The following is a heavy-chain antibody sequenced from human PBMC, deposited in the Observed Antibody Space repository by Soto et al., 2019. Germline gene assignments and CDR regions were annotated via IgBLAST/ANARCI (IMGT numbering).Heavy chain of an antibody. CDR1: GFTSSSYG. J-gene: IGHJ4*02. V-gene: IGHV3-33*01. CDR3: AGDWDVNTGFGKDY. Sequence: PGGSLRLPCAASGFTSSSYGMHWVRQAPGKGLEWVAFIWPDGGNKFYAESVKGRFTISRDNSKNTLYLQMTSLSAEDTAMYYCAGDWDVNTGFGKDYWGQGTLVDVSS. CDR2: IWPDGGNK. D-gene: IGHD3-16*01.